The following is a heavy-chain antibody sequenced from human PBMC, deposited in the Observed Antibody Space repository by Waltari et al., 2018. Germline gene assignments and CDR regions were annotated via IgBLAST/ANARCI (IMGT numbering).Heavy chain of an antibody. J-gene: IGHJ4*02. CDR2: VSRSGKT. D-gene: IGHD2-15*01. V-gene: IGHV4-4*02. Sequence: QLQMQESGPGLVKPSGTLSLTCAVSDDSMRDSFWWSWVRQTPGKGLEWIGQVSRSGKTNYNPSFASRATISLDASINQFSLKLTSAAAADSGVYYCARDRGRGLYLESWGRGALITVSP. CDR1: DDSMRDSFW. CDR3: ARDRGRGLYLES.